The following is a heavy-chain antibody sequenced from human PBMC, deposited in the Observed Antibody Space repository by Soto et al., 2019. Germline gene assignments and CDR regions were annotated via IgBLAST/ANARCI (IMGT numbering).Heavy chain of an antibody. CDR2: ISSSSSTI. CDR3: ARDGVGPKPVYYYYYMDV. D-gene: IGHD1-26*01. J-gene: IGHJ6*03. V-gene: IGHV3-48*01. CDR1: GFTFSSYS. Sequence: GGSLRLSCAASGFTFSSYSMNWVRQAPGKGLEWVSYISSSSSTIYYADSVKGRFTISRDNAKNSLFLQMNSLRAEDTAVYYCARDGVGPKPVYYYYYMDVWGKGTTVTVSS.